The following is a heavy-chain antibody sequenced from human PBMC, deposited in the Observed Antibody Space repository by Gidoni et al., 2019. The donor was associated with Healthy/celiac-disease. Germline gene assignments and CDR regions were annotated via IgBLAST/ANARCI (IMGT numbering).Heavy chain of an antibody. V-gene: IGHV1-69*17. CDR3: ARPNVITGTTLAYYYYGMDV. CDR1: GGTFSSYA. J-gene: IGHJ6*02. D-gene: IGHD1-7*01. Sequence: QVQLVQSGAEVKKPGFSVKVSCKASGGTFSSYAISWVRQAPGPGLEWMGGISPIFGIANYAQKFQGRVTITADKSTSTAYMELSSLRSEDTAVYYCARPNVITGTTLAYYYYGMDVWGQGTTVTVSS. CDR2: ISPIFGIA.